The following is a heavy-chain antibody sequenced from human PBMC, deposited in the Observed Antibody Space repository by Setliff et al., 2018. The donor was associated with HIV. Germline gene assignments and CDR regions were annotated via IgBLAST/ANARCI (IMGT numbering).Heavy chain of an antibody. CDR2: IYTSGNA. Sequence: TSETLSLTCTVSGGSISSITYSWNWIRQLPGKGLEWIGHIYTSGNADYNPSLKSRLSISVDTSKKHFSLKLSSVTAADTAVYYCAADTGFYFDSTGYSTAFDIWGPGTMVTVSS. V-gene: IGHV4-31*03. CDR1: GGSISSITYS. D-gene: IGHD3-22*01. J-gene: IGHJ3*02. CDR3: AADTGFYFDSTGYSTAFDI.